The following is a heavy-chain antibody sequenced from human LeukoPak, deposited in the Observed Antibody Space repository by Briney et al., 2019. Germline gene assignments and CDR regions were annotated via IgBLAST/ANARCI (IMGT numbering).Heavy chain of an antibody. CDR3: VDLGYCNSGDCNQPWDF. D-gene: IGHD2-8*01. CDR2: ANGDGHTT. CDR1: GFTFTNYA. J-gene: IGHJ4*02. Sequence: QPGGSLRLSCAASGFTFTNYAFSWVRQAPGKGLEWVSTANGDGHTTFYMDSIRDRFTISRDNSKSTVFLQMNSLRVDDTAIYYCVDLGYCNSGDCNQPWDFWGRGTLVTVSP. V-gene: IGHV3-23*01.